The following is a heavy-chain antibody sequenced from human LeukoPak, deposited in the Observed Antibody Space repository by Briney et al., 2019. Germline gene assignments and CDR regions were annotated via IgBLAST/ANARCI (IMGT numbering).Heavy chain of an antibody. CDR1: GGSISSSSYY. V-gene: IGHV4-39*01. Sequence: SETLSLTCTVSGGSISSSSYYWGWIRQPPGKGLEWIGSIYYSGSTYYNPSLKSRVTISVDTSKNQFSLKLSSVTAADTAVYYCVSSDSQEYYFDYWGQGTLVTVSS. CDR2: IYYSGST. J-gene: IGHJ4*02. D-gene: IGHD2-15*01. CDR3: VSSDSQEYYFDY.